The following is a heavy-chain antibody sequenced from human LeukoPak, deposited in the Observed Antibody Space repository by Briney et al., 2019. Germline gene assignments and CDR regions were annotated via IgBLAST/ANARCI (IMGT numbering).Heavy chain of an antibody. V-gene: IGHV3-30*04. Sequence: GRSLRLSCAASGFTFSSYAMHWVRQAPGKGLEWVAVISYDGSNKYYADSVKGRFTISRDNANNSLSLHMNSLRVEDTAVYYCARQRKTSSWYSVGQPHDYWGHGTLVTVSS. CDR3: ARQRKTSSWYSVGQPHDY. CDR1: GFTFSSYA. D-gene: IGHD6-13*01. J-gene: IGHJ4*01. CDR2: ISYDGSNK.